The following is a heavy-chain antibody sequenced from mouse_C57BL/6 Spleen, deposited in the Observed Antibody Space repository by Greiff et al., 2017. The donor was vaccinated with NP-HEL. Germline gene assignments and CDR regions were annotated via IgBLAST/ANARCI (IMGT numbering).Heavy chain of an antibody. CDR2: IHPNSGST. Sequence: QVQLQQPGAELVKPGASVKLSCKASGYTFTSYWMHWVKQRPGQGLEWIGMIHPNSGSTNYNEKFKSKATLTVDKSSSTAYMQLSSLTSEDSAVYYCARVGENYDYDGREWPLFAYWGQGTLVTVSA. V-gene: IGHV1-64*01. CDR1: GYTFTSYW. D-gene: IGHD2-4*01. CDR3: ARVGENYDYDGREWPLFAY. J-gene: IGHJ3*01.